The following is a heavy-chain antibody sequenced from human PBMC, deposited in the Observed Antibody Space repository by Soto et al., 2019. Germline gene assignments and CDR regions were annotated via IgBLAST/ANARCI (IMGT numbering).Heavy chain of an antibody. D-gene: IGHD6-6*01. CDR1: GYTFTSYT. V-gene: IGHV1-3*01. CDR3: ARGDSRIAARPPYPGTYNYNRFDP. Sequence: ASVKVSCKASGYTFTSYTMHWVRQAPGQRLEWMGWINAGNGNTKYSQKFQGRVTITRDTSASTAYMELSSLRSEDTAVYYCARGDSRIAARPPYPGTYNYNRFDPWGQGTLVTVSS. CDR2: INAGNGNT. J-gene: IGHJ5*02.